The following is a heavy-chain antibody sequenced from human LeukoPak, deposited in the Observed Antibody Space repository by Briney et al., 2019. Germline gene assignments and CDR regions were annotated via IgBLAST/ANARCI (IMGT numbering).Heavy chain of an antibody. V-gene: IGHV1-18*01. CDR1: GYTFTSYG. J-gene: IGHJ4*02. CDR2: ISAYNGNT. D-gene: IGHD2-15*01. Sequence: ASVKVSCKASGYTFTSYGISWVRQAPGQGLEWMGWISAYNGNTNYAQKLQGRVTMTTDTSTSTAYMELRSLRSDDTAVYFCTRGGGYCSGGSCPYYFDYWGQGTLVTVSS. CDR3: TRGGGYCSGGSCPYYFDY.